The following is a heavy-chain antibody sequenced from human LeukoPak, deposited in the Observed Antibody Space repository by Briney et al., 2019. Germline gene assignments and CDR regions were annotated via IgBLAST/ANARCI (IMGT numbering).Heavy chain of an antibody. CDR2: IYTSGST. V-gene: IGHV4-4*07. CDR1: GGSISCYY. Sequence: SETLSLTCTVSGGSISCYYWSWIRQPAGKGLEWIGRIYTSGSTNYNPSLKSRVTMSVDTSKNQFSLKLSSVTAADTAVYYCARGGGKGSTREFGYWGQGTLVTVSS. D-gene: IGHD4-23*01. J-gene: IGHJ4*02. CDR3: ARGGGKGSTREFGY.